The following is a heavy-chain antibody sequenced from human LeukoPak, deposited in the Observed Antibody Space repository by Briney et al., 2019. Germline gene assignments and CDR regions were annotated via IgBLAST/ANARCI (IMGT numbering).Heavy chain of an antibody. J-gene: IGHJ4*02. CDR1: GFTFSSYS. CDR2: ISSSSSYI. V-gene: IGHV3-21*01. CDR3: ARDPGGIAVAGTNLDY. Sequence: PGGSLRLSCAASGFTFSSYSMNWVRQAPGKGLEWVSSISSSSSYIYYADSVKGRFTISRDNAKNSLYLQMNSLRAEDTAVYYCARDPGGIAVAGTNLDYWGQGTLVTVSS. D-gene: IGHD6-13*01.